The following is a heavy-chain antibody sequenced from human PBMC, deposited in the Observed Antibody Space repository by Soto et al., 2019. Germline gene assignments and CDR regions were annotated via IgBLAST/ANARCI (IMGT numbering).Heavy chain of an antibody. D-gene: IGHD5-18*01. V-gene: IGHV3-48*01. CDR2: ISSSSTI. CDR3: ASLIVDTDGMDV. CDR1: GFTFSSYS. J-gene: IGHJ6*02. Sequence: EVQLVESGGGLVQPGGSLRLSCAASGFTFSSYSMNWVRQAPGKGLEWVSYISSSSTIYYADSVKGRFTISRDNAKNSLYLQMNSLRAEDTAVYYCASLIVDTDGMDVWGQGTTVTVSS.